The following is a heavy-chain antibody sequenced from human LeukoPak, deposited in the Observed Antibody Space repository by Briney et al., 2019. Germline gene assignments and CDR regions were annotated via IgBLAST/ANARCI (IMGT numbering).Heavy chain of an antibody. CDR2: INIRGST. D-gene: IGHD5-18*01. CDR3: AREKVDSYGYKESGYYYYMDV. V-gene: IGHV4-34*01. Sequence: SETLSLTCALYGGSFNDYYWNWIRQPPGKGLEWIGEINIRGSTNYNPSLKSRVTISVDTSKNQFSLKLSSVTAADTAVYYCAREKVDSYGYKESGYYYYMDVWGKGTTVTISS. J-gene: IGHJ6*03. CDR1: GGSFNDYY.